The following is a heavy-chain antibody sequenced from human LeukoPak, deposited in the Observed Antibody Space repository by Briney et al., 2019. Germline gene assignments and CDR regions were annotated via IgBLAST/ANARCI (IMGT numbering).Heavy chain of an antibody. CDR3: ARVGVGTVAGNYFDD. J-gene: IGHJ4*02. V-gene: IGHV3-53*04. CDR1: GFSFSNSY. D-gene: IGHD6-19*01. Sequence: GGSLRLSCTASGFSFSNSYMTWVRQAPGKGLEWVSLIYGDGGTYYADPVKGRFTISTHNFENTLYLQMNSLRAEDTAVYHCARVGVGTVAGNYFDDWGQGTMVTVSS. CDR2: IYGDGGT.